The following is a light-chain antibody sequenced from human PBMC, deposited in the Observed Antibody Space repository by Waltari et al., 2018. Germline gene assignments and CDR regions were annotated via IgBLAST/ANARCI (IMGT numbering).Light chain of an antibody. CDR3: QQGNDFPLT. J-gene: IGKJ4*01. Sequence: DIQMTQSPSSVSASVGDRVTITCRASRDISRWLAWYQQKPGKAPKFLIYDASTVQSGVPSRFSGSGSGREFTLTITSLQPEDFSTYYCQQGNDFPLTFGGGTKVEMK. V-gene: IGKV1-12*01. CDR1: RDISRW. CDR2: DAS.